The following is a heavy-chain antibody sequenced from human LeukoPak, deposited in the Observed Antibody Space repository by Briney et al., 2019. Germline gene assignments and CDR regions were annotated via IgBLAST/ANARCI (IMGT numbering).Heavy chain of an antibody. J-gene: IGHJ6*03. Sequence: ASVKVSCKASGYTFTGYYMHWVRQAPGQGLEWMGWINPNSGGTNYAQKFQGWVTMTRDTSISTAYMELRSLRSDDTAVYYCARSGTTNYYYYMDVWGKGTTVTVSS. V-gene: IGHV1-2*04. CDR1: GYTFTGYY. CDR3: ARSGTTNYYYYMDV. CDR2: INPNSGGT. D-gene: IGHD1-1*01.